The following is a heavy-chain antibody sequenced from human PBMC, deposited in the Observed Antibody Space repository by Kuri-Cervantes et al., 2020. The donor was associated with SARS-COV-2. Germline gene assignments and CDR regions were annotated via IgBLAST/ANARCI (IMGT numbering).Heavy chain of an antibody. Sequence: GESLKISCTASGFTFSSHCMSWVRQAPGKGLEWVANIKEDGSEKHYVDSVKGRFTISRDNSKNTLYLQMNSLRAEDTAVYYCAKDSVVGSGWFFDYWGQGTLVTVSS. CDR3: AKDSVVGSGWFFDY. V-gene: IGHV3-7*03. CDR1: GFTFSSHC. D-gene: IGHD6-19*01. CDR2: IKEDGSEK. J-gene: IGHJ4*02.